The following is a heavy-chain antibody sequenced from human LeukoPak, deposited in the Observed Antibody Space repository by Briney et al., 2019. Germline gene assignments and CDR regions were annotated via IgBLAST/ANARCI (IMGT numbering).Heavy chain of an antibody. J-gene: IGHJ4*02. CDR1: GFTVITND. D-gene: IGHD1-14*01. CDR2: LYSDGNT. CDR3: ARGVEPLAANTLAY. V-gene: IGHV3-53*01. Sequence: HGESLKISCAASGFTVITNDMTWVRQAPGKGLEWVSVLYSDGNTKYADSVQGRFTISRDNSKNTLYLEMNSLGPDDTAVYYCARGVEPLAANTLAYWGQGTLVTVSS.